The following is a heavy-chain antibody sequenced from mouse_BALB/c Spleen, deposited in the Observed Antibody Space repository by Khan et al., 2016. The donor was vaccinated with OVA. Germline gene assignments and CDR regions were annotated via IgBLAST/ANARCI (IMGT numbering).Heavy chain of an antibody. Sequence: QIQLVQSGPELKKPGETVQISCKASGFTFTNYGMNWVRQAPGKGLKWMGWINTYTGEPTFTDDFKGRFAFSLETSASTAYLQINSLKNEDTATYFCARVGDNGTMDVWGQGTSVTVSS. D-gene: IGHD3-3*01. CDR2: INTYTGEP. CDR3: ARVGDNGTMDV. J-gene: IGHJ4*01. V-gene: IGHV9-3-1*01. CDR1: GFTFTNYG.